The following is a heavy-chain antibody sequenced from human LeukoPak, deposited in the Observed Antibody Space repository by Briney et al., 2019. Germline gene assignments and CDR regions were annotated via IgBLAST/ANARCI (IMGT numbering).Heavy chain of an antibody. CDR2: ISGSGSST. D-gene: IGHD1-26*01. J-gene: IGHJ4*02. Sequence: PGGSLILSCAASGFTFSTYAMSWVRQAPGKGLQWVSAISGSGSSTYYADSVKGRFTISRDNSKNTLYLQMNSLRAEDTAVYYCAKFNRGWESPDYWGQGTLVTVSS. CDR1: GFTFSTYA. CDR3: AKFNRGWESPDY. V-gene: IGHV3-23*01.